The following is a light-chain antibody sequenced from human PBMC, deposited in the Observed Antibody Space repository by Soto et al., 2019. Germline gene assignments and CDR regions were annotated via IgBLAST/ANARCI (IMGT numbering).Light chain of an antibody. CDR1: QGISNY. CDR2: DAS. V-gene: IGKV1-27*01. J-gene: IGKJ1*01. CDR3: QKYNSDPT. Sequence: DIQMTQSPSSLSASVGDRVTITCRASQGISNYLAWYQQKPGKAPKLLIYDASTLETGVPSRFSGSGSGTEFTLTISSLQPEDFATYYCQKYNSDPTFGQGTKVEIK.